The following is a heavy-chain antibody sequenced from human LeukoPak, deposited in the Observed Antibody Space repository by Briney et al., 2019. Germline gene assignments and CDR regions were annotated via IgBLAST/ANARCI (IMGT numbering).Heavy chain of an antibody. D-gene: IGHD5-18*01. V-gene: IGHV1-69*05. CDR3: ARSRDLDTAMVTGYYYYYMDV. Sequence: CSVKVSCKASGGTFSSYAISWVRQAPGQGLEWMGGIIPIFGAANYAQKFQGRVTITTDESTSTAYMEMSSLRSEDTAVYYCARSRDLDTAMVTGYYYYYMDVWGKGTTVTVSS. CDR2: IIPIFGAA. J-gene: IGHJ6*03. CDR1: GGTFSSYA.